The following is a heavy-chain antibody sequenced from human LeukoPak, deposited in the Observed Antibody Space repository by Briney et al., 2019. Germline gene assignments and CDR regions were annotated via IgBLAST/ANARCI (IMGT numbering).Heavy chain of an antibody. Sequence: SDTLSLTCTVSGGSISTSYWSWIRQPPGKGLEWIGYIYYSGSTNYNPSLKSRVTISVDTSKNQFSLKLSSVTAADTAVYYCAGTRYSSGWYNFDYWGQGTLVTVSS. V-gene: IGHV4-59*07. J-gene: IGHJ4*02. CDR3: AGTRYSSGWYNFDY. D-gene: IGHD6-19*01. CDR1: GGSISTSY. CDR2: IYYSGST.